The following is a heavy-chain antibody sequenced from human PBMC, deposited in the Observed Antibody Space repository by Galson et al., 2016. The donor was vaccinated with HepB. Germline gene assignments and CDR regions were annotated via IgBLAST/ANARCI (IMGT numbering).Heavy chain of an antibody. J-gene: IGHJ5*02. CDR1: TDSMSPYY. CDR3: ARHRGASFDA. Sequence: ATLSLTCIVSTDSMSPYYWSWIRQSPGKRLEWIGYVFFLGNTTYNPSLERRVTISLDTTRKHFSLSLKSMTAADTAVYYCARHRGASFDAWGQGILVTVSS. V-gene: IGHV4-59*08. CDR2: VFFLGNT.